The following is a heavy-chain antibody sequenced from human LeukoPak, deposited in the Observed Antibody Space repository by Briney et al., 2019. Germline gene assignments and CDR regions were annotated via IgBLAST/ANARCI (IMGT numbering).Heavy chain of an antibody. CDR2: ISGYNGNT. Sequence: ASVKVSCKASGYTFTTYNINWVRQAPGQGLEWMGWISGYNGNTNYAQKLQGRVTMTTDTSTSTAYMELRSLRSDDTAVYYCASSVPGYSSGRFDYWGQGTLVTVSS. CDR1: GYTFTTYN. D-gene: IGHD6-19*01. J-gene: IGHJ4*02. V-gene: IGHV1-18*01. CDR3: ASSVPGYSSGRFDY.